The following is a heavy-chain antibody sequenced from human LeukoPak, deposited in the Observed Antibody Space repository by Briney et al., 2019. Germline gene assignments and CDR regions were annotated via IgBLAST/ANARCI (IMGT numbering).Heavy chain of an antibody. Sequence: GGSLRLSCAASGFTFSSYWMSWVRQAPGKGLEWVANIKQDGSEKYHVDSVKGRFTISRDNAKNSLYLQMNSLRAEDTAVYYCANGPHYQILTGFYKVRSHLDSWGQGTLVTVSS. CDR2: IKQDGSEK. D-gene: IGHD3-9*01. V-gene: IGHV3-7*01. CDR1: GFTFSSYW. J-gene: IGHJ4*02. CDR3: ANGPHYQILTGFYKVRSHLDS.